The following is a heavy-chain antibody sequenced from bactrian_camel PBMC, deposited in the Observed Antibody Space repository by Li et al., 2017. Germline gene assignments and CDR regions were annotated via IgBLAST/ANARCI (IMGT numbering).Heavy chain of an antibody. CDR3: AKLRRAGYLEV. J-gene: IGHJ2*01. Sequence: HVQLVESGGGLVQPGGSLRLSCAASGFGFSSYWMYWVRQAPGKGLEWVSSILGGGATDYADSVKGRFTISRDNAKNTVYLQMNSLKPEDTAVYYCAKLRRAGYLEVWGQGTQVTVS. CDR1: GFGFSSYW. D-gene: IGHD5*01. V-gene: IGHV3S1*01. CDR2: ILGGGAT.